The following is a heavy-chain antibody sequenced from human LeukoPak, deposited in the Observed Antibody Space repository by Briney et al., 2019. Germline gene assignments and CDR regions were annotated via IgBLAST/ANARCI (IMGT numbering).Heavy chain of an antibody. CDR1: GFTFSSYA. CDR3: AKGTLGSCSGASCYPLDY. D-gene: IGHD2-15*01. V-gene: IGHV3-23*01. CDR2: ITDSGINT. Sequence: PGASLRLSCAVSGFTFSSYAMAWVRQAPVKGLEWVSVITDSGINTYYTDSVKGRFTISRDNSKNALYLQMNSLRAEDTAVYYCAKGTLGSCSGASCYPLDYWGQGTLVTVSS. J-gene: IGHJ4*02.